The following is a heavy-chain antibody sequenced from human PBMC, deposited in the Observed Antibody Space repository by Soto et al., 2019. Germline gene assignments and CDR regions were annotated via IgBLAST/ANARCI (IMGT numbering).Heavy chain of an antibody. D-gene: IGHD6-13*01. CDR1: GGTFSSYA. CDR2: IIPIFGTA. Sequence: SVKVSCKASGGTFSSYAISWVRQAPGQGLEWMGGIIPIFGTANYAQKFQGRVTITADESTSTAYMELSSLRSEDTAVYYCARAGIAAAGKYNWFDPWGQGTLVTVSS. J-gene: IGHJ5*02. V-gene: IGHV1-69*13. CDR3: ARAGIAAAGKYNWFDP.